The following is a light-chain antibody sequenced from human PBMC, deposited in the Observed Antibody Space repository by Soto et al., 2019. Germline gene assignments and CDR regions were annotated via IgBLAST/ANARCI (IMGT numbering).Light chain of an antibody. CDR3: QQYYTFPWT. CDR2: KAS. V-gene: IGKV1-5*03. J-gene: IGKJ1*01. CDR1: QYISNW. Sequence: DIQMTQSPPTLSAGVGDRVTISCRASQYISNWLAWYQQKPGKAPKLLLYKASNLESGVPSRFSGSGFGTEFTLTFSSLQVDDFATYYCQQYYTFPWTFGQGTRVEV.